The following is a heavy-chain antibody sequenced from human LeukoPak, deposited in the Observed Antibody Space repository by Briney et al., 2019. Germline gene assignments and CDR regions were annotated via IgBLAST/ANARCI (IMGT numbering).Heavy chain of an antibody. Sequence: PGGCLRLSCAASGFTVSSNYMSWVRQAPGKGLEWVSVIYSGGSTYYADSVKGRFTISRDNSKNTLYLQMNSLRAEDTAVYYCARAYCGGDCYSWRSNHWYFDLWGRGTLVTVSS. CDR1: GFTVSSNY. D-gene: IGHD2-21*02. CDR2: IYSGGST. J-gene: IGHJ2*01. V-gene: IGHV3-53*01. CDR3: ARAYCGGDCYSWRSNHWYFDL.